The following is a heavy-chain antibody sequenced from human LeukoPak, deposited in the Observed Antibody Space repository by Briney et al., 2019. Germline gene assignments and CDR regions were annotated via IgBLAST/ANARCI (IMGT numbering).Heavy chain of an antibody. Sequence: ASVKVSCKASGYMFDKYDINWVRQATGQGLEWLGWMNPNSGNTGYAQKFQGRVTMTSDTSIDTAYMELSSLRSEDTAVYYCATELRWKEYWGQGTLVTVSS. D-gene: IGHD4-23*01. V-gene: IGHV1-8*01. CDR1: GYMFDKYD. CDR3: ATELRWKEY. CDR2: MNPNSGNT. J-gene: IGHJ4*02.